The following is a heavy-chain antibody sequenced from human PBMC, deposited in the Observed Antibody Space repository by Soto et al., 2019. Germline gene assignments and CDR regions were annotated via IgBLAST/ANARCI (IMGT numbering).Heavy chain of an antibody. V-gene: IGHV3-23*01. CDR3: AKSCENGPWCAFDI. CDR2: ISGSGGNT. J-gene: IGHJ3*02. Sequence: GGSLRLSCAASGFTFSSYAMSWVRQAPGKGLEWVSAISGSGGNTYYADSVKGRFTISRDNSKNTLFLQMNSLRAEDTAVYYCAKSCENGPWCAFDIRGQVTMVTVSS. D-gene: IGHD2-15*01. CDR1: GFTFSSYA.